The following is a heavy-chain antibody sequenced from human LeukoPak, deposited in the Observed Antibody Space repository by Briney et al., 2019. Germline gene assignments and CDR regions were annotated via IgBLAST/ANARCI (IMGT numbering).Heavy chain of an antibody. V-gene: IGHV3-74*01. CDR1: GFTFSDYW. CDR2: INSDGGSP. Sequence: GGSLRLSCAASGFTFSDYWMHWVRQAPGKGLVWVSRINSDGGSPSYADSVKGRFTISRDNDKNTLYLQMNSLRAEDTAVYYCARAVAGTYFDSWGQGTLVTVSS. CDR3: ARAVAGTYFDS. D-gene: IGHD6-19*01. J-gene: IGHJ4*02.